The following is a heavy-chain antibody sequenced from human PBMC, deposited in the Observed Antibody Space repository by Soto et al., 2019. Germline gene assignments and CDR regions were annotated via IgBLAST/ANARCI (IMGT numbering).Heavy chain of an antibody. D-gene: IGHD3-22*01. J-gene: IGHJ3*02. Sequence: GSLRLSCAAAGFTFSSYWMSWVRQAPGKGLEWVANIKQDGSEKWYVDSVKGRFTISRDNAKNSLYLQMNSLRAEDTAVYYCARGDYYDSSGPFSDAFDIWGQGT. CDR2: IKQDGSEK. V-gene: IGHV3-7*04. CDR1: GFTFSSYW. CDR3: ARGDYYDSSGPFSDAFDI.